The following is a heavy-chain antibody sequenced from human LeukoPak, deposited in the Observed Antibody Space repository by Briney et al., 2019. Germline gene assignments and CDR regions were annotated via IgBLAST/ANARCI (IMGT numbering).Heavy chain of an antibody. CDR1: GFTLSTSA. V-gene: IGHV3-23*01. D-gene: IGHD2-2*03. CDR2: IGASGVTT. Sequence: GGSLRLSCAASGFTLSTSAMNWVRHAPGKGLEWVSGIGASGVTTFYADSVKGRFTISRDNSKNTLFLQMNSLRAEDTALYYCAKHGYCSGISWFFDFWGQGTLVTVSS. CDR3: AKHGYCSGISWFFDF. J-gene: IGHJ4*02.